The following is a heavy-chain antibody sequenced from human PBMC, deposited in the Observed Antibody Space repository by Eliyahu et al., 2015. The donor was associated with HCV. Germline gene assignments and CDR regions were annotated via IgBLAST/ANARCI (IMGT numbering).Heavy chain of an antibody. D-gene: IGHD6-19*01. CDR3: ARPMAYSSGLVAFDI. J-gene: IGHJ3*02. CDR2: INPSGGT. Sequence: QVHLQQWGAGLLKPSETLSLTCAVYGGSFSGYYWSWIRQPPGKGLEWIGEINPSGGTNYNPSXKSRVTISVDTSKSQFSLKLTSVTAADTAVYYCARPMAYSSGLVAFDIWGQGTMVTVSS. V-gene: IGHV4-34*02. CDR1: GGSFSGYY.